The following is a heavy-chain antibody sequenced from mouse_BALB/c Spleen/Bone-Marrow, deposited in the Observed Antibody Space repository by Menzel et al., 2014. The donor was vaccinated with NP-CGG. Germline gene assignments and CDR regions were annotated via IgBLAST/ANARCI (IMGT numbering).Heavy chain of an antibody. CDR1: GYTFTDYA. Sequence: VQLQQSGPELVRPGVSVKISCKGSGYTFTDYAMHWVKQSHAKSLEWIGVTSTYSGNTNYNQKFKGKATMTVDKSSSTAYMELARLTSEDSAIYYCARGSYYDPAWFAYWGQGTLVTVSA. J-gene: IGHJ3*01. D-gene: IGHD2-4*01. V-gene: IGHV1-67*01. CDR2: TSTYSGNT. CDR3: ARGSYYDPAWFAY.